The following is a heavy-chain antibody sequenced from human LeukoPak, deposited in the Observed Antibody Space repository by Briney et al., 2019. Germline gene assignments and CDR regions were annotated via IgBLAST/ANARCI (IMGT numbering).Heavy chain of an antibody. D-gene: IGHD4-23*01. Sequence: GGSLRLSCAASGFTLSDHYMDWVRQAPGKGLEWVGHSRNKADSYTTVYAASVNGRFTISRDDSKSSLYLQMNSLKTEDTAVYYCTRGGLYGGSSAFDYWGQGTLVTVSS. V-gene: IGHV3-72*01. CDR1: GFTLSDHY. CDR2: SRNKADSYTT. CDR3: TRGGLYGGSSAFDY. J-gene: IGHJ4*02.